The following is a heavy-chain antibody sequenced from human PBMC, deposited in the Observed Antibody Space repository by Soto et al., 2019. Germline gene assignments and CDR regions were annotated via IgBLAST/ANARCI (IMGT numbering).Heavy chain of an antibody. V-gene: IGHV4-31*03. J-gene: IGHJ4*02. CDR1: GGSISSGGYY. D-gene: IGHD4-4*01. CDR2: IYYSGST. Sequence: SETLSLTCTVSGGSISSGGYYWSWIRQHPGKGLEWIGYIYYSGSTYYNPSLKSRVTISVDTSKNQFSLKLSSVTAADTAVYYCARDGSVTPLDYWGQGTLVTVSS. CDR3: ARDGSVTPLDY.